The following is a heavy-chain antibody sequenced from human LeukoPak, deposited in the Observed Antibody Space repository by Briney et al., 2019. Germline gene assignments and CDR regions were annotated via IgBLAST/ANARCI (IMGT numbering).Heavy chain of an antibody. CDR1: GGSISRYY. J-gene: IGHJ4*02. CDR2: IYYSGST. CDR3: ARTYYYDSSGYYYFDY. V-gene: IGHV4-59*01. Sequence: SETLSLTCTGSGGSISRYYWSWIRQPPGKGLEWIGYIYYSGSTNYNPSLKSRVTISIDTSKNQFSLKLSSVTAADTAVYYCARTYYYDSSGYYYFDYWGQGTLVTVSS. D-gene: IGHD3-22*01.